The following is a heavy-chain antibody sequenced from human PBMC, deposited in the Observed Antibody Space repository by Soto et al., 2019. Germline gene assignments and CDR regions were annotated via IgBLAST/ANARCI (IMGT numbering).Heavy chain of an antibody. CDR3: ARPYGSDWLFGAFNV. V-gene: IGHV3-30*04. Sequence: GGSLRLSCSASGFTFSTYPMHWVRQAPGKGLEWVAIMSYDGSTEYYADSVKGRFTISRDNSKSTLYLEMNNLRDEDTALYYCARPYGSDWLFGAFNVWGQGTLVTVSS. CDR2: MSYDGSTE. J-gene: IGHJ3*01. CDR1: GFTFSTYP. D-gene: IGHD2-15*01.